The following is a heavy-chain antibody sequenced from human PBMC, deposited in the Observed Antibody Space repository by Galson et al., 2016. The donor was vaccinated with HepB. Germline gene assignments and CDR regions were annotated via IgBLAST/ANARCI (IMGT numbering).Heavy chain of an antibody. V-gene: IGHV3-33*06. J-gene: IGHJ6*02. CDR1: EFTFSSYG. D-gene: IGHD1-14*01. CDR2: IWYDGSNK. CDR3: AKNRRPPGYHGMDV. Sequence: SLRLSCAASEFTFSSYGMPWVRKAPGKGLEWVGVIWYDGSNKYYADSVEGRFTISRDNSQNTLYLQMNSLRAEDTAVYYCAKNRRPPGYHGMDVWGQGTTVTVSS.